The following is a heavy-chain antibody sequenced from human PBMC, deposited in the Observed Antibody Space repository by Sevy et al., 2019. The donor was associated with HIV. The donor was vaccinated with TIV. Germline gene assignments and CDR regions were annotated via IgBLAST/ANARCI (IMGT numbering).Heavy chain of an antibody. D-gene: IGHD3-16*02. CDR1: GGTFSSYA. V-gene: IGHV1-69*13. Sequence: ASVKVSCKASGGTFSSYAISWVRQAPGQGLEWMGGIIPIFGTANYAQKFQGRVTITADESTSTAYMELSSLRSEDTAVYYCAGAEGVIGGIDYWGQVTLVTVSS. J-gene: IGHJ4*02. CDR2: IIPIFGTA. CDR3: AGAEGVIGGIDY.